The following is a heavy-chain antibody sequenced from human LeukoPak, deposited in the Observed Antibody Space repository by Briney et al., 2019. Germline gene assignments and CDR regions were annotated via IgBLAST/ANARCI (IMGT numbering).Heavy chain of an antibody. CDR1: GFTFSNAW. V-gene: IGHV3-15*01. D-gene: IGHD3-9*01. Sequence: PGGSLRLSCPASGFTFSNAWMSWVRQAPGKGLEWVGRIKSKTDGGTTDYAAPVKGRFTISRDDSKNTLYLQMNSLKTEDTAVYYCTTVSQWYYDILTGYYLLDYWGQGTLVTVSS. CDR3: TTVSQWYYDILTGYYLLDY. J-gene: IGHJ4*02. CDR2: IKSKTDGGTT.